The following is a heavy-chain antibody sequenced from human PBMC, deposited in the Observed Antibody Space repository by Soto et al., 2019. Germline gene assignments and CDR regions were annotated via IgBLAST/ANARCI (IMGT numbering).Heavy chain of an antibody. CDR3: AKDMGYCSSTSCYFDYFDY. CDR2: ISWNSGSI. Sequence: RLSCAASGFTFDDYAMHWVRQAPGKGLEWVSGISWNSGSIGYADSVKGRFTISRDNAKNSLYLQMNSLRAEDTALYYCAKDMGYCSSTSCYFDYFDYWGQGTLVTVSS. J-gene: IGHJ4*02. CDR1: GFTFDDYA. D-gene: IGHD2-2*01. V-gene: IGHV3-9*01.